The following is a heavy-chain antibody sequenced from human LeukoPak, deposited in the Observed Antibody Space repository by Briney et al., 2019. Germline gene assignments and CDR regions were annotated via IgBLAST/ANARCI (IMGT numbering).Heavy chain of an antibody. Sequence: SETLSLTCTVSGGSISSHYWSWIRQPPGKGLEWIGYIYYSGSTNYNPSLKSRVTFSVDTSRNQFSLKLSSVTAADTAVYYCARMDTAMDSYYFDYWGQGTLVTVSS. CDR1: GGSISSHY. J-gene: IGHJ4*02. V-gene: IGHV4-59*11. CDR2: IYYSGST. D-gene: IGHD5-18*01. CDR3: ARMDTAMDSYYFDY.